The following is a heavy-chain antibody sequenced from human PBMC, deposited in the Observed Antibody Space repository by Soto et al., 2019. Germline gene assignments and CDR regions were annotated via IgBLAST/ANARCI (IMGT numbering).Heavy chain of an antibody. CDR2: ISGSGDTT. CDR3: AKDGDFSNTLDH. CDR1: DFRFSTYG. J-gene: IGHJ4*02. Sequence: DVQLLESGGGLVQPGGSLRLSCAASDFRFSTYGMNWVRQAPGKGLEWVSGISGSGDTTYYADSVKGRFTISRDSSKNTVYLQMNSLRAEDTAVYYCAKDGDFSNTLDHWGQGTLVTVSS. D-gene: IGHD4-4*01. V-gene: IGHV3-23*01.